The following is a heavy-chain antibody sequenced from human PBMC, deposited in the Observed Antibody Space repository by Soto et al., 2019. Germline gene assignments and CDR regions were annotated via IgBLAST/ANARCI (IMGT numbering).Heavy chain of an antibody. Sequence: EVQLLESGGGLVQPGGSPDFSCAVSGFSFSPFALPWFRQLPGKGLEGVCGVSGGSGATHYRDSVRGRFTITGDESKNTVYLQMHSLRVEDTAVYYCTRWNGYADLWGQGTLVTVSS. CDR3: TRWNGYADL. D-gene: IGHD1-1*01. V-gene: IGHV3-23*01. CDR1: GFSFSPFA. J-gene: IGHJ4*02. CDR2: VSGGSGAT.